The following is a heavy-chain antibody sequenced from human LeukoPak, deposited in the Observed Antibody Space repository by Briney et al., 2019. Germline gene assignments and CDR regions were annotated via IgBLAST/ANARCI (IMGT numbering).Heavy chain of an antibody. V-gene: IGHV4-30-2*01. J-gene: IGHJ6*04. CDR3: AMTTTVTTSYHYGMDV. D-gene: IGHD4-17*01. CDR2: IYHSGST. Sequence: PSQTLSLTCAVSGGSISSGGYSWSWIRQPPGKGLEWIGYIYHSGSTYYNPSLKSRVTISVDRSKNQFSLKLSSVTAADTAVYYCAMTTTVTTSYHYGMDVWGKGTTVTVSS. CDR1: GGSISSGGYS.